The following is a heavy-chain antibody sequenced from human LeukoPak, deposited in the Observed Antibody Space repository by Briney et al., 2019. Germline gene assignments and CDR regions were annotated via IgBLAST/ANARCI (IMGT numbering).Heavy chain of an antibody. CDR1: GGSFSGYY. CDR3: ARGGGLGIVY. CDR2: INHSGST. V-gene: IGHV4-34*01. D-gene: IGHD7-27*01. J-gene: IGHJ4*02. Sequence: SETLSLTCAVYGGSFSGYYWSWIRQPPGKGLEWIGEINHSGSTNYNPSLKSRVTISVDTSKNQFSLKPSSVTAADAAVYYCARGGGLGIVYWGQGTLVTVSS.